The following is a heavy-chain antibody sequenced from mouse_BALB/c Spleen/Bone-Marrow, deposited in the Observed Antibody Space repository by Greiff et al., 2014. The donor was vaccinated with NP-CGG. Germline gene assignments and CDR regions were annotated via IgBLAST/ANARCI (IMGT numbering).Heavy chain of an antibody. CDR2: LWGGGTT. D-gene: IGHD2-4*01. J-gene: IGHJ3*01. CDR1: GFSLTDYG. Sequence: VQLQESGPGLVAPSQSLSITCTVSGFSLTDYGVSWIRQPPGKGLEWLGVLWGGGTTYYNSTLKSRLSISRDNSKGQVFLKMNSLQTDDTAFYYCARHWDYDYGFAYWGQGTLVTVSA. CDR3: ARHWDYDYGFAY. V-gene: IGHV2-6-5*01.